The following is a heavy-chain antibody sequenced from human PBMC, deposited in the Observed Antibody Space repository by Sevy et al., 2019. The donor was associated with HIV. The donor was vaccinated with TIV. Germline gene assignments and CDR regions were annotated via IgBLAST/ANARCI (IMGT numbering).Heavy chain of an antibody. V-gene: IGHV3-30*18. CDR2: ISYDGSNK. J-gene: IGHJ4*02. D-gene: IGHD3-22*01. CDR1: GFTFSSYG. Sequence: GESLKISCAASGFTFSSYGMHWVRQAPGKGLEWVAVISYDGSNKYYADSVKGRFTISRDNSKNTLYLQMNSLRAEDTAVYYCAKETGRGYYDSSGSNGPFDYWGQGTLVTVSS. CDR3: AKETGRGYYDSSGSNGPFDY.